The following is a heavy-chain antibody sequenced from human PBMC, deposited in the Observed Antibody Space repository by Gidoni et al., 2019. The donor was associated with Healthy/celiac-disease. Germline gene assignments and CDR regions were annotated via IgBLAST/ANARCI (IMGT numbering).Heavy chain of an antibody. V-gene: IGHV3-30*18. CDR1: GFTFSRYG. CDR2: ISYDGSNK. D-gene: IGHD1-1*01. J-gene: IGHJ4*02. CDR3: AKLSGGTGTDFDY. Sequence: QVQLVESGGGVVQPGRSLRLSCAASGFTFSRYGMHWIRQAPGKGLEWVAVISYDGSNKYYADSVKGRFTISRDNSKNTLYLQMNSLRAEDTAVYYCAKLSGGTGTDFDYWGQGTLVTVSS.